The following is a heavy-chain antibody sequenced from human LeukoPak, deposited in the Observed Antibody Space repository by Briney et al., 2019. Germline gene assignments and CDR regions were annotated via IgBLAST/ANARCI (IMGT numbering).Heavy chain of an antibody. D-gene: IGHD2-2*01. CDR3: ARADCSCTSCYLSGGFDP. V-gene: IGHV4-38-2*01. J-gene: IGHJ5*02. Sequence: SETLSLTCAVSGYSMSSGYYRGWIRPPPGKGLEWIGRIYYSWRTFYKPSLKSRVTIQGDTPKNQLYLKLSSVTAADTAVCDCARADCSCTSCYLSGGFDPWGQGTLVTVSS. CDR2: IYYSWRT. CDR1: GYSMSSGYY.